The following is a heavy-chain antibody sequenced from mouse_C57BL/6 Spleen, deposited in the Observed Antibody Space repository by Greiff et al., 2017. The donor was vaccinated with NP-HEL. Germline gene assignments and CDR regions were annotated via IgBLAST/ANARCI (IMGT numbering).Heavy chain of an antibody. CDR1: GYTFTDYY. Sequence: EVQLQQSGPELVKPGASVKISCKASGYTFTDYYMNWVKQSHGKSLERIGDINPNNGGTSYNQKFRGKATLTVDKSSSTAYMELRSLTSEDSAVYYCARGGVLYYFDYWGQGTTLTVSS. CDR3: ARGGVLYYFDY. V-gene: IGHV1-26*01. CDR2: INPNNGGT. J-gene: IGHJ2*01. D-gene: IGHD6-2*01.